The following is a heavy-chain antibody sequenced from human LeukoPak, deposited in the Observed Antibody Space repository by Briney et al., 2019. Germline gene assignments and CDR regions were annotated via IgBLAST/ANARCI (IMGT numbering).Heavy chain of an antibody. CDR3: ARGGHCSTTSCSNYDGMDV. Sequence: GRSLRLSCAASGFTFSTYGMHWVRQAPGKGLEWVAATWYDGSNKYNADSVKGRFTISRDNSKNTLYLQMNSLRAEDTAVYFCARGGHCSTTSCSNYDGMDVWGQGTTLTVSS. CDR1: GFTFSTYG. D-gene: IGHD2-2*01. CDR2: TWYDGSNK. J-gene: IGHJ6*02. V-gene: IGHV3-33*01.